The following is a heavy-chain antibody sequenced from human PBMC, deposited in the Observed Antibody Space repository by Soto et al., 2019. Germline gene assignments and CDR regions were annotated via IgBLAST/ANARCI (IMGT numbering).Heavy chain of an antibody. CDR1: GFNFRSYA. CDR3: ARAGHSSSGNWPDP. CDR2: ISYDGSHE. D-gene: IGHD6-13*01. Sequence: QVQLVESGGGVVLAGGSLRLSCAASGFNFRSYAMHWVRQAPGKGLEWVAVISYDGSHEYYGDSVKGRITISRDNSKNTLYLQMNSLRGEDTAVYYCARAGHSSSGNWPDPWGQGTLVTVSS. V-gene: IGHV3-30*03. J-gene: IGHJ5*02.